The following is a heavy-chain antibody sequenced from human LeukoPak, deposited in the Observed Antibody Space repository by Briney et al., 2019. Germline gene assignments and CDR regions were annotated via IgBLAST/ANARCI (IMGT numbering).Heavy chain of an antibody. Sequence: GGSLRLSCAASGFTFSSYEMNWVRQAPGKGLEWVANIKTDGSQIYYVDSVKGRFTISRDNAKNSLYLQMNSLRAEDTAVYYCARDLNWETYWGQGTLVSVSS. CDR2: IKTDGSQI. CDR1: GFTFSSYE. V-gene: IGHV3-7*01. J-gene: IGHJ4*02. D-gene: IGHD7-27*01. CDR3: ARDLNWETY.